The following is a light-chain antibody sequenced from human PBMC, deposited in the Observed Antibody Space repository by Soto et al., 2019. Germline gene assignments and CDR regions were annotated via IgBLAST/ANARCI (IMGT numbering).Light chain of an antibody. CDR3: QHYKMYSPWT. Sequence: EIVITQSPATLSASPGERATLSCSASQSVSSNLAWYQQKPGQAPRLLIYGASTRATGIPARFSGSGSGTEFTLTISSLQPDDFATYYCQHYKMYSPWTFGQGTKVDIK. CDR2: GAS. J-gene: IGKJ1*01. CDR1: QSVSSN. V-gene: IGKV3D-15*01.